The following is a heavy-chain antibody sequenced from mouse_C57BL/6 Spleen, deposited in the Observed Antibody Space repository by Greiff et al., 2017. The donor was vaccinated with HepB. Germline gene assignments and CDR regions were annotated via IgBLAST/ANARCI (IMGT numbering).Heavy chain of an antibody. CDR1: GFSLTSYG. V-gene: IGHV2-5*01. CDR3: AKTKLYYTFYAMDY. J-gene: IGHJ4*01. D-gene: IGHD2-12*01. CDR2: IWRGGST. Sequence: QVQLQQSGPGLVQPSQSLSITCTVSGFSLTSYGVHWVRQSPGKGLEWLGVIWRGGSTDYNAAFMSRLSITKDNSKSQVFFKMNSLQADDTAIYYCAKTKLYYTFYAMDYWGQGTSVTVSS.